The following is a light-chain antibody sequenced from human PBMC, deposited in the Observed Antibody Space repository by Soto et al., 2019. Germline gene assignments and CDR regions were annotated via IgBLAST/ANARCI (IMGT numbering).Light chain of an antibody. J-gene: IGLJ1*01. CDR2: EVN. CDR1: SSDVGYYNY. V-gene: IGLV2-14*01. CDR3: SSCTSSSTLLYG. Sequence: QSVLTQPASVSGSPGQSITISCTGTSSDVGYYNYVSWYRQHPGKAPRLMIYEVNNRPSGVSNRFSGSKSGNTASLTISGLQAEDEADYYCSSCTSSSTLLYGXGTGTKVTVL.